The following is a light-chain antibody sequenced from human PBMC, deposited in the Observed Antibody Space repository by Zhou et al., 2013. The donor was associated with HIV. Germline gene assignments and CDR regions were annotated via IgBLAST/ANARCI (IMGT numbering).Light chain of an antibody. Sequence: DIQMTQSPSSLSASVGDRVTITCQASQDISNYLNWYQQKPGKAPKLLIYDASNLETGVPSRFSGSGSGTDFTFTISSLQPEDIATYYCQQYDNLLVFGPGTKVGYQT. J-gene: IGKJ3*01. V-gene: IGKV1-33*01. CDR1: QDISNY. CDR2: DAS. CDR3: QQYDNLLV.